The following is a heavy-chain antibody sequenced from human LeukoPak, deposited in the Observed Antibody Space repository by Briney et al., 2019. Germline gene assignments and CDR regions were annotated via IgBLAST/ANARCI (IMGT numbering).Heavy chain of an antibody. D-gene: IGHD3-22*01. CDR1: GFTSSDNF. CDR2: ISSDSNNI. CDR3: AFGSDNSGRVY. V-gene: IGHV3-11*04. J-gene: IGHJ4*02. Sequence: PGGSLRLSCAASGFTSSDNFMSWIRQAPGKGLEWVSSISSDSNNIYYAESVKGRFTISRDNAKMSLYLQMNSLRAEDTAVYYCAFGSDNSGRVYWGQGSLVTVSS.